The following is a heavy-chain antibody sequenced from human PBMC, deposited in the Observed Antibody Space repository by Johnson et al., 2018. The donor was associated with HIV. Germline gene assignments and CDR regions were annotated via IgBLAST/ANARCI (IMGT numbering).Heavy chain of an antibody. V-gene: IGHV3-30*02. CDR3: AREPSGCSGGSCYSWGAFDI. J-gene: IGHJ3*02. Sequence: QMQLVESGGGVVQPGGSLRLSCAASGFTFSSHGMHWVRQAPGKGLDWVSFIRYDGSTKYYADSVKARFTISRDNSKNTLYLQMNSLRAEDTAVYYCAREPSGCSGGSCYSWGAFDIWGQGTMVTVSS. CDR1: GFTFSSHG. CDR2: IRYDGSTK. D-gene: IGHD2-15*01.